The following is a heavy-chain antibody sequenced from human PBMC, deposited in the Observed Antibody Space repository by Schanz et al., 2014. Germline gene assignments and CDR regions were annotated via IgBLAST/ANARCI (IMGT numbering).Heavy chain of an antibody. V-gene: IGHV3-9*01. CDR3: AKGQQRRGTQADDAFHV. Sequence: EVQLVESGGGLVQPGRSLRLSCAASGFTFDDYAMHWVRQAPGKGLEWVSGINWNSGNLGYADSVKGRFTISGDNSKNTLFLQMNSLRDEDTAIYYCAKGQQRRGTQADDAFHVWGQGTVVTVS. CDR2: INWNSGNL. CDR1: GFTFDDYA. D-gene: IGHD3-10*01. J-gene: IGHJ3*01.